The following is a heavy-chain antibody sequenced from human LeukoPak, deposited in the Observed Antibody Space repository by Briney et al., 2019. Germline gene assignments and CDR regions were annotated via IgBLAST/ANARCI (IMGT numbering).Heavy chain of an antibody. CDR1: GGSISSYY. CDR3: ARDYGGDWFDP. J-gene: IGHJ5*02. V-gene: IGHV4-59*01. Sequence: SEILSLTCTVSGGSISSYYWSWIRQPPGKGLEWIGYIYYSGSTNYNPSLKSRVTISVDTSKNQFSLKLSSVTAADTAVYYCARDYGGDWFDPWGQGTLVTVSS. D-gene: IGHD4-23*01. CDR2: IYYSGST.